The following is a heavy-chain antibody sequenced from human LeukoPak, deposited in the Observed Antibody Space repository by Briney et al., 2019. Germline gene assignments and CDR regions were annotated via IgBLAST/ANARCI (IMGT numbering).Heavy chain of an antibody. CDR3: ARGPPFLYGSGSYYFDY. CDR1: GGSISSYY. J-gene: IGHJ4*02. D-gene: IGHD3-10*01. V-gene: IGHV4-59*01. Sequence: SETLSLTCTVFGGSISSYYWSWIRQPPGKGLEWIGYIYYSGSTNYNPSLKSRVTISVDTSKNQFSLKLSSVTAADTAVYYCARGPPFLYGSGSYYFDYWGQGTLVTVSS. CDR2: IYYSGST.